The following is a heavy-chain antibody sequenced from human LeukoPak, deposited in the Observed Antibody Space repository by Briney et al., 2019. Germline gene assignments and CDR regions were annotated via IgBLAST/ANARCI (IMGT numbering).Heavy chain of an antibody. Sequence: ASVKVSCKVSGYTLSAFSMHWVRQTPGKGLEWMGGFDPEDGTTIYAQKFQGRVTMTEDTSTDTAYMELSSLRSEDTAVYYCARGLGYCSGGSCYSNSMDVWGKGTTVTISS. V-gene: IGHV1-24*01. D-gene: IGHD2-15*01. CDR2: FDPEDGTT. CDR3: ARGLGYCSGGSCYSNSMDV. CDR1: GYTLSAFS. J-gene: IGHJ6*03.